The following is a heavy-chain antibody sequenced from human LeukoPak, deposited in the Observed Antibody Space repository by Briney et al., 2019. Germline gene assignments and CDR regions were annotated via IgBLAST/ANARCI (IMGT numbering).Heavy chain of an antibody. Sequence: ASVKVSCKASGYTFTGCYMHWVRQAPGQGLEWMGWINPNSGGTNYAQKFQGRVTMTRDTSISTAYMELSRLRSDDTAVYYCARTIAAADLYYYYGMDVWGQGTTVTVSS. CDR2: INPNSGGT. CDR3: ARTIAAADLYYYYGMDV. CDR1: GYTFTGCY. V-gene: IGHV1-2*02. J-gene: IGHJ6*02. D-gene: IGHD6-13*01.